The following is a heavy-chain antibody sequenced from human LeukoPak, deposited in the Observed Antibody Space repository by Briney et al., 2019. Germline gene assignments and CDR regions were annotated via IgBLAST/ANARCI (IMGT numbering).Heavy chain of an antibody. J-gene: IGHJ4*02. CDR1: GGSISSGDYY. CDR2: TYYSGST. CDR3: ARGEGCSGGSCEFPY. Sequence: SETLSLTCAVSGGSISSGDYYWSWFRQPPGKGLEWIGYTYYSGSTYYNPSLKSRVTISVATSKNQFSLKLSSVTAADTAVYYCARGEGCSGGSCEFPYWGQGTLVTVSS. V-gene: IGHV4-30-4*01. D-gene: IGHD2-15*01.